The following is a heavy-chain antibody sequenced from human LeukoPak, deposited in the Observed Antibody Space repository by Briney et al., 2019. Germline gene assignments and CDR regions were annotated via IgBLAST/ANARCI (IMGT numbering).Heavy chain of an antibody. CDR2: IYHDANTK. D-gene: IGHD1-1*01. CDR3: AKDLDGKYTFDY. J-gene: IGHJ4*02. Sequence: GGSLRLSCAASGFTFSGHGMHWVRPAPGKGVEWVCFIYHDANTKFYAGSVKGRFTISRDNSQNTMYLQMSSLRGEDTAVYYCAKDLDGKYTFDYWGQGTLVTVSS. CDR1: GFTFSGHG. V-gene: IGHV3-30*02.